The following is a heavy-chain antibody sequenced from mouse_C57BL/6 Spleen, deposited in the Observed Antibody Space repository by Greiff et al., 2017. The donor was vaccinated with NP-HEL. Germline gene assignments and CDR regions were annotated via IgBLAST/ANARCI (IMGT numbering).Heavy chain of an antibody. CDR2: IDPSDSET. Sequence: QVQLKQPGAELVRPGSSVKLSCKASGYTFTSYWMHWVKQRPIQGLEWIGNIDPSDSETHYNQKFKDKATLTVDKSSSTAYMQLSSLTSEDSAVYYCARFGSRLFDYWGQGTTLTVSS. CDR3: ARFGSRLFDY. D-gene: IGHD1-1*01. J-gene: IGHJ2*01. V-gene: IGHV1-52*01. CDR1: GYTFTSYW.